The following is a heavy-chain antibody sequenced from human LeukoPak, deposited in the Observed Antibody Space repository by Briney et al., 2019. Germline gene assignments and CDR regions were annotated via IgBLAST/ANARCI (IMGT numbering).Heavy chain of an antibody. CDR1: GYTLTELS. D-gene: IGHD3-3*01. J-gene: IGHJ4*02. CDR2: FDPEDGET. V-gene: IGHV1-24*01. CDR3: ARIHDFWSGYRHFDY. Sequence: ASVKVSCKVSGYTLTELSMHWVRQAPGKGLEWMGGFDPEDGETIYAQKFQGRVTMTEDTSTDTAYMELSSLRSEDTAVYYCARIHDFWSGYRHFDYWGQGTLVTVSS.